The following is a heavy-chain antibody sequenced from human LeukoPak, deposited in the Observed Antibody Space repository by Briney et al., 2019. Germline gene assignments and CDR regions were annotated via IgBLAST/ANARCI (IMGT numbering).Heavy chain of an antibody. CDR3: AREPFGAGTGGY. CDR1: GFIFSSYW. CDR2: IKQDGSEK. Sequence: GGSLRLSCAASGFIFSSYWMSWVRQAPGKGLEWVANIKQDGSEKYYVDSVRGRFTISRDNAKNSLYLQMNSLRAEDTAVYYCAREPFGAGTGGYWGQGTLVTVSS. J-gene: IGHJ4*02. D-gene: IGHD6-19*01. V-gene: IGHV3-7*01.